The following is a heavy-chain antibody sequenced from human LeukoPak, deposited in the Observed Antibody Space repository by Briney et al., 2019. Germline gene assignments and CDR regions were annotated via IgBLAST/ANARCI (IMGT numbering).Heavy chain of an antibody. CDR2: IYYSGST. Sequence: SETLSLTCPVSGGSISSYYWSWIRQPAGKGLEWIGYIYYSGSTNYNPSLKSRVTISVDTSKNQFSLKLSSVTAADTAVYYCARSSRDYYYGMDVWGQGTTVTVSS. D-gene: IGHD6-13*01. V-gene: IGHV4-59*12. CDR1: GGSISSYY. J-gene: IGHJ6*02. CDR3: ARSSRDYYYGMDV.